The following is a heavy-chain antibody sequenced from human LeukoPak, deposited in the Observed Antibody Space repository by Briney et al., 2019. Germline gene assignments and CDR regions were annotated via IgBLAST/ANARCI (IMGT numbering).Heavy chain of an antibody. D-gene: IGHD2-15*01. CDR2: MNPNSGNT. CDR1: GYTFTSYD. CDR3: ARLLPNTLPGLPYNYHYLDV. J-gene: IGHJ6*03. V-gene: IGHV1-8*01. Sequence: ASVKVSCKASGYTFTSYDINWVRQATGQGLEWMGWMNPNSGNTGYAQKFQGRVTMTRNTSISTAYMELSSLRSEDTAVYYCARLLPNTLPGLPYNYHYLDVWGKGTTVTVSS.